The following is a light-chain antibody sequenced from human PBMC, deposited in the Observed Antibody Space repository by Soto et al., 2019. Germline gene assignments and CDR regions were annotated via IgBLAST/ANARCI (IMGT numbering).Light chain of an antibody. Sequence: DTVMTQSPATLSVSPGERATLSCRASQSVSSNLAWYQQKPGQAPRLLISGASTRATGVPARFSGSGSGTEVTLTISSLQSEDFAVYYCQQYNNWPRTFGQGTKLEIK. CDR3: QQYNNWPRT. CDR1: QSVSSN. V-gene: IGKV3-15*01. CDR2: GAS. J-gene: IGKJ2*02.